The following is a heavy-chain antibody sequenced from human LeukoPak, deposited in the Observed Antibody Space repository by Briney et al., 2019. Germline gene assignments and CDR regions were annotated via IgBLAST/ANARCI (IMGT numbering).Heavy chain of an antibody. J-gene: IGHJ5*02. D-gene: IGHD6-6*01. CDR2: ISGSGGST. V-gene: IGHV3-23*01. CDR3: AKPAAARHRSNWFDP. Sequence: PGGSLRLSCAASGFTFSSYAMSWIRQAPGKGLEWVSAISGSGGSTYYADSVKGRFTISRDNSKNTLYLQMNNLRAEDTAVYYCAKPAAARHRSNWFDPWGQGTLVTVSS. CDR1: GFTFSSYA.